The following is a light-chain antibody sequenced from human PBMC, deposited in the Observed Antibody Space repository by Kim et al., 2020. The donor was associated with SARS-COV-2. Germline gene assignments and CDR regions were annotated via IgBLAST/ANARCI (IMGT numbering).Light chain of an antibody. CDR3: QQYSNWPPYT. J-gene: IGKJ2*01. CDR2: DTS. V-gene: IGKV3-15*01. CDR1: QSVTRH. Sequence: VSPGERATLSCTASQSVTRHLAWYQQKPGRPPRLVIYDTSTRATGIPARFKGSGSGTEFTLTISSLQSEDCAVYYCQQYSNWPPYTFGQGTKLEI.